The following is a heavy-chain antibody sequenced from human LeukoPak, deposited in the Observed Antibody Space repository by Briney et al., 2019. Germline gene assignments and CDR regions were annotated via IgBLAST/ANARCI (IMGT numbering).Heavy chain of an antibody. V-gene: IGHV4-59*08. D-gene: IGHD1-1*01. J-gene: IGHJ6*02. Sequence: SETLSLTCTVSGGSISTYYWSWIRQPPGKGLEWIGYIYYSGSTNYNPPLKSRVTISVDTSKNQFSLKLSSVTAADTAVYYCATRGTYYYYGMDVWGQGTTVIVSS. CDR1: GGSISTYY. CDR3: ATRGTYYYYGMDV. CDR2: IYYSGST.